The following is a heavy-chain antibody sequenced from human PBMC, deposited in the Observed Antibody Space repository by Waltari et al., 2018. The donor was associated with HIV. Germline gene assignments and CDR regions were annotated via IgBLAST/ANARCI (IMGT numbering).Heavy chain of an antibody. J-gene: IGHJ6*02. D-gene: IGHD2-15*01. V-gene: IGHV4-61*02. Sequence: QVQLQESGPGLVKPSQTLSLTCTVSGGSISSGTYYWTWIRQPAGKGLEWIGRIDTTGTTKDTPSRKRRVTISVDTSNNQFSLRLSSVTVADTALYYCAREGGSGGSCYRYYYYYYGLDVWGQGTTVTVSS. CDR3: AREGGSGGSCYRYYYYYYGLDV. CDR1: GGSISSGTYY. CDR2: IDTTGTT.